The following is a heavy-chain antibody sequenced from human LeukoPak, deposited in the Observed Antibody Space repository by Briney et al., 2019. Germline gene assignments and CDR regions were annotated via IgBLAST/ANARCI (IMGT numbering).Heavy chain of an antibody. J-gene: IGHJ4*02. V-gene: IGHV4-34*01. D-gene: IGHD3/OR15-3a*01. Sequence: SETLSLTCAVYGGSFSGYYWSWIRQPPGKGLEWIGEINHSGGTNYNPSLKSRVTISVDTSKNQFSLRLTSVTAADTAVYYCARQTGSGLFILPGGQGTLVTVSS. CDR1: GGSFSGYY. CDR3: ARQTGSGLFILP. CDR2: INHSGGT.